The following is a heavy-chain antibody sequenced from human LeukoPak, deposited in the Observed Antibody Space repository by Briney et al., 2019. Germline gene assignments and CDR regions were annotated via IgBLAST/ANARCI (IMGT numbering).Heavy chain of an antibody. CDR1: GFTFSSYA. V-gene: IGHV3-23*01. CDR3: VKDLGRYRNNCFDY. CDR2: ISGSGGGT. D-gene: IGHD1-26*01. Sequence: GGSLRLSCAASGFTFSSYAMSCVRQAPEKGLEWVSTISGSGGGTYYADSVKGRFTISRDDSKNTLYLQMNSLRAEDTAVYYCVKDLGRYRNNCFDYWGQGTLVTVSS. J-gene: IGHJ4*02.